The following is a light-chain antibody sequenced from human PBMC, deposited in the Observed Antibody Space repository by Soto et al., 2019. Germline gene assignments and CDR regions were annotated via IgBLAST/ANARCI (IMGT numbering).Light chain of an antibody. Sequence: DIQMTQSPSTLSASVGDRVTITCRASQSISNWLAWYQQKPGKAPKLLIYKASSLESGVPSRFRGSGSGTEFTLSIRSLQADDFATYYCQQYDSYPRTFGQGTKVEIK. CDR3: QQYDSYPRT. CDR2: KAS. J-gene: IGKJ1*01. V-gene: IGKV1-5*03. CDR1: QSISNW.